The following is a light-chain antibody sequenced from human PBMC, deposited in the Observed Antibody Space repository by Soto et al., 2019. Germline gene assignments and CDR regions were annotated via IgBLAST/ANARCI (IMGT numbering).Light chain of an antibody. V-gene: IGKV3-20*01. Sequence: EIVLTQSPGTLSLSPGERVNLSCRASQSVSSNYLAWYQQKPGQAPRLLIYSASSRATGVPDRFSGSGSGTDFTLTINSLEPEDFAVYYCQQYCGSRRVTFGAGTKVEIK. J-gene: IGKJ4*01. CDR1: QSVSSNY. CDR2: SAS. CDR3: QQYCGSRRVT.